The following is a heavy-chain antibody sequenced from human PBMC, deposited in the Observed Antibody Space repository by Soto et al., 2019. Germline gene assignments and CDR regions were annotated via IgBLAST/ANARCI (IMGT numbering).Heavy chain of an antibody. Sequence: QVQLVESGGGVVQPGRSLRLSCVASGFTFNNYAFHWVRQTPGTGLEWVAVISNDGSDKYYADSVKGRFTISRDNSKNTLHLQMDSLRAEDTAVYFCAKVRIAPAKHFSFDSWGQGTLVTVSS. CDR1: GFTFNNYA. V-gene: IGHV3-30*18. D-gene: IGHD6-13*01. J-gene: IGHJ4*02. CDR3: AKVRIAPAKHFSFDS. CDR2: ISNDGSDK.